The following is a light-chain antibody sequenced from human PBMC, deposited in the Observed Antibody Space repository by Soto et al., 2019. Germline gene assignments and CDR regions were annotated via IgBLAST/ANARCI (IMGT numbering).Light chain of an antibody. J-gene: IGKJ1*01. CDR1: QSISSY. V-gene: IGKV1-39*01. CDR3: QQSYSTPWT. Sequence: DIQMTQSPSSLSESVGDRVTITCLASQSISSYLNWYQQKPGKAPKLLIYAASSLQSGVPSRFSGSGSGTDFTLTISSLQPEDFATYYCQQSYSTPWTFGQGTKVDIK. CDR2: AAS.